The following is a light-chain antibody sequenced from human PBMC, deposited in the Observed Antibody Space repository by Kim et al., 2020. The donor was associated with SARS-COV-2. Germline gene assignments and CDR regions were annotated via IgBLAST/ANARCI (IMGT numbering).Light chain of an antibody. Sequence: SPGESLTISCTGTSSDVGGYNYVSWYQQNPGKAPKLMIYDVSKRPSGVPDRFSGSKSGNTASLTISGLQAEDGADYYCCSYAGSWVFGGGTQLTVL. J-gene: IGLJ3*02. CDR2: DVS. V-gene: IGLV2-11*01. CDR3: CSYAGSWV. CDR1: SSDVGGYNY.